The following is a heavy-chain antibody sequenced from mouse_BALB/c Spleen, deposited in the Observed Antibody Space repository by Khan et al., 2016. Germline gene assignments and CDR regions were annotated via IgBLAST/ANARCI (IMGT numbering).Heavy chain of an antibody. V-gene: IGHV1S137*01. D-gene: IGHD2-1*01. CDR2: ISTYYGDT. Sequence: VQLQESGAELLRPGVSVKISCKGYGYTFTDYAMHWVKQSHAKSLEWIGVISTYYGDTSYNQKFEGKATMTVDKSSSTAYMELARLTSEDSAIYYCAREGLNYDYAMDYWGQGTSVTVSS. CDR3: AREGLNYDYAMDY. J-gene: IGHJ4*01. CDR1: GYTFTDYA.